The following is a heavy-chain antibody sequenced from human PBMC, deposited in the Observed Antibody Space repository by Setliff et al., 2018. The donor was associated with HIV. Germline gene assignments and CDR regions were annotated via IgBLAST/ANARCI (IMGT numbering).Heavy chain of an antibody. Sequence: SETLSLTCTVSGDSVSGYYWTWIRQPPGKGLEWIGDIYYTGSTNFSPSLKSRVTIPLDTSKNQFSLKLSSVSAADTAMYYCARGNPDFDILTGYWSHYFDYWGQGRLVTVSS. V-gene: IGHV4-59*02. CDR3: ARGNPDFDILTGYWSHYFDY. J-gene: IGHJ4*02. D-gene: IGHD3-9*01. CDR2: IYYTGST. CDR1: GDSVSGYY.